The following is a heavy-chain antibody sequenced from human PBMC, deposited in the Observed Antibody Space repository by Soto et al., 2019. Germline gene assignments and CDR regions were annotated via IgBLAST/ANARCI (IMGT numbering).Heavy chain of an antibody. V-gene: IGHV3-23*01. CDR2: ISGSGNNT. Sequence: PGGSLRLSCAASRFTFSSYAMSWVRQAPGKGLEWVSTISGSGNNTYYADSVKGRITISRDTSKNTMYLQMNNLRAEDTPVYYCAKVFRGYNPHYFDYWGQGALVTVSS. D-gene: IGHD5-12*01. CDR3: AKVFRGYNPHYFDY. CDR1: RFTFSSYA. J-gene: IGHJ4*02.